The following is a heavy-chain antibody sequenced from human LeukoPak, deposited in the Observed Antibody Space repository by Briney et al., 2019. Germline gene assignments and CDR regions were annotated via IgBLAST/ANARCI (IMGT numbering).Heavy chain of an antibody. CDR1: GFTFSDAW. J-gene: IGHJ4*02. Sequence: GGSLRLSCAASGFTFSDAWLSWVRQAPGKGPEWVGRIKSSADGGATDYAAPVKGRFTVSRGDSKDTLYLHMNSLKTEDTAVYYCSLRYCSGTSCPGYWGQGTLVTVSS. CDR2: IKSSADGGAT. D-gene: IGHD2-8*02. V-gene: IGHV3-15*01. CDR3: SLRYCSGTSCPGY.